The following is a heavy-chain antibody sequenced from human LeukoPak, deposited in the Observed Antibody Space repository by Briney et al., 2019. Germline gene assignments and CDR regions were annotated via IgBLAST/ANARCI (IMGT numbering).Heavy chain of an antibody. CDR3: ARHEHCRSTSCYFNWIDP. Sequence: SETLCLTCAVSGGSLSSSSYYWGWIRQPPGKGLEWIGSIYYSGRTYYNPSLKRRVTISVDTSKHRFSLKLSSVTAADTAVYYCARHEHCRSTSCYFNWIDPWGQGTLVTVSS. D-gene: IGHD2-2*01. CDR1: GGSLSSSSYY. CDR2: IYYSGRT. J-gene: IGHJ5*02. V-gene: IGHV4-39*01.